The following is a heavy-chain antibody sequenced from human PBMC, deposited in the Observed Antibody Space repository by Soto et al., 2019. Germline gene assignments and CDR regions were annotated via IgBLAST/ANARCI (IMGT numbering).Heavy chain of an antibody. D-gene: IGHD2-21*01. CDR1: GCTFSSYA. J-gene: IGHJ4*02. CDR2: IIPICGTA. V-gene: IGHV1-69*01. CDR3: ARVEMAIGGPFDY. Sequence: VQLVQSGAEVKKPGSSVKVSCKASGCTFSSYAISWLRQAPVQGLEWMGGIIPICGTANYAQKFHGRVTIHADESTSTAYMELSRLRSEDTAVYYCARVEMAIGGPFDYWGQGTLVTVSS.